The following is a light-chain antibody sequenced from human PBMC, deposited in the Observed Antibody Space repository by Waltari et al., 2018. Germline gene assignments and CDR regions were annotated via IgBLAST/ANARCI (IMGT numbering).Light chain of an antibody. Sequence: IQMTQSPSTLSASVGDGVAITCRASENILTWLAWYRQKPGKAPKLLIYKASNLQDGVPSRFSGSGSGTEFTLTISSLQPDDFATYYCQQHHGYPHTFGQGTRLEIK. CDR2: KAS. V-gene: IGKV1-5*03. CDR3: QQHHGYPHT. CDR1: ENILTW. J-gene: IGKJ2*01.